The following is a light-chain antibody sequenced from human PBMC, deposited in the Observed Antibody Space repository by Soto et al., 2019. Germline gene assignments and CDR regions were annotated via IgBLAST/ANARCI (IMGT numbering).Light chain of an antibody. CDR1: QSVRNN. Sequence: EIVMTQSPATLSVSPGERSTLSCRASQSVRNNLAWYQQKPGQAPRLLIFGASSRATGIPARFSGSGSGTEFTLTISSLQSEDSAIYYCQQYNNLPLTFGGGTKVEIK. CDR3: QQYNNLPLT. J-gene: IGKJ4*01. V-gene: IGKV3-15*01. CDR2: GAS.